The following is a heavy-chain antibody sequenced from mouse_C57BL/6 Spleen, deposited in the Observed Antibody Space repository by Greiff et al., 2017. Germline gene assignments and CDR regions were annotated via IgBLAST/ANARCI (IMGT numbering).Heavy chain of an antibody. Sequence: QVQLQQSGPELVKPGASVKISCKASGYAFSSSWMNWVKQRPGKGLEWIGRIYPGDGDTNYNGKFKGKATLTADKSSSTAYMQLSSLTSEDAAVYFCASGGSSYFGYWGQGTTLTVAS. J-gene: IGHJ2*01. D-gene: IGHD1-1*01. CDR3: ASGGSSYFGY. CDR1: GYAFSSSW. CDR2: IYPGDGDT. V-gene: IGHV1-82*01.